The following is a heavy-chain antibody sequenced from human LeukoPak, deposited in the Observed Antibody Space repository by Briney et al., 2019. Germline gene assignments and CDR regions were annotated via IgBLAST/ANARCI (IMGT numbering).Heavy chain of an antibody. V-gene: IGHV3-48*04. Sequence: GGSLRLSCTASGFAFSSYSMNWVRQAPGKGLEWVSYISSGSTTIYYADSVKGRFTISRDNAKNSLYLQMNSLRAEDTAVYFCARMWGSSWSYFDYWGQGTLVTVSS. J-gene: IGHJ4*02. CDR2: ISSGSTTI. CDR3: ARMWGSSWSYFDY. CDR1: GFAFSSYS. D-gene: IGHD6-13*01.